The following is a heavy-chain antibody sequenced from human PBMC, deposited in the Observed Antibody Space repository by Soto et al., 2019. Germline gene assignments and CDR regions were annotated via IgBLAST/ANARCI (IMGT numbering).Heavy chain of an antibody. D-gene: IGHD3-22*01. Sequence: QVQLQQSGPGLVKPSQTLSLTCAISGDSVSSNSAAWNWIRQSPSRGLEWLGRTYYWSKWYNDYAVSVKSRITINPETSYNQFSLQLNSVTPEDTAIYYCARSPREYDSSSYRYLYYGMDVWGQGTTVTVAS. V-gene: IGHV6-1*01. CDR3: ARSPREYDSSSYRYLYYGMDV. CDR2: TYYWSKWYN. J-gene: IGHJ6*02. CDR1: GDSVSSNSAA.